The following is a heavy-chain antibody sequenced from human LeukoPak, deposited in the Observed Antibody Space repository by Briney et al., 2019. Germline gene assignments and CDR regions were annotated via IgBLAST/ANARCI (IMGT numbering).Heavy chain of an antibody. CDR2: VYHSGST. D-gene: IGHD1-1*01. CDR1: GYSIRTGYY. V-gene: IGHV4-38-2*01. J-gene: IGHJ5*02. CDR3: ARFKPATGHNWFDP. Sequence: SETLSLTCDVSGYSIRTGYYWGWVRQPPGEDLEWIGSVYHSGSTYYNPSLQSRVNILVDTSKNQFSLSLTSVTAADTAVYYCARFKPATGHNWFDPWGQGTLVTVSS.